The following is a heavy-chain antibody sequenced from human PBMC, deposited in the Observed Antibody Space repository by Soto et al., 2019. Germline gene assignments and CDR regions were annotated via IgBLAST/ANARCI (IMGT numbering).Heavy chain of an antibody. Sequence: EVQLLESGGGLVQPGGSLRLSCAASGFTFSSYAMSWVRQAPGKGREWVSAISGSGGSTYYADSVKGRFTISRDNSKNTLYLQMNSLRAEDTAVYYCSRVRTGLFDYWGQGTLVTVSS. CDR2: ISGSGGST. V-gene: IGHV3-23*01. CDR1: GFTFSSYA. D-gene: IGHD3-9*01. J-gene: IGHJ4*02. CDR3: SRVRTGLFDY.